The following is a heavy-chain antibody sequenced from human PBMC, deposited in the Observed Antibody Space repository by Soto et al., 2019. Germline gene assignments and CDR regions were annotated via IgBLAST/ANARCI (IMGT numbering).Heavy chain of an antibody. D-gene: IGHD1-1*01. Sequence: QVQLVQSGAEVKKPGASVKVSCKASGYTFTSYGISWVRQAPGQGLEWMGWISAYNGNTNDAQKLQGRVTMTTDTSTSTAYMELRSLRSDDTAVYYCARDPDDDDDPESVQHWGQGTLVTVSS. J-gene: IGHJ1*01. V-gene: IGHV1-18*01. CDR2: ISAYNGNT. CDR3: ARDPDDDDDPESVQH. CDR1: GYTFTSYG.